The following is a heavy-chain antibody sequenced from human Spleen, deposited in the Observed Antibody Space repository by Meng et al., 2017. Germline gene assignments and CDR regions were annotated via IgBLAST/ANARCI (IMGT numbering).Heavy chain of an antibody. J-gene: IGHJ4*02. CDR1: GDSVSSTGAA. CDR2: TYYRSKWYN. Sequence: QVQLQQSGPGLVKPSQPLPPPCAISGDSVSSTGAAWNWIRQSPSRGLEWLGRTYYRSKWYNDYAVSVKSRIPINPDTSKNQFSLQLNSVTPEDTAVYYCARQEGAFDYWGQGTLVTVSS. CDR3: ARQEGAFDY. V-gene: IGHV6-1*01. D-gene: IGHD3-16*01.